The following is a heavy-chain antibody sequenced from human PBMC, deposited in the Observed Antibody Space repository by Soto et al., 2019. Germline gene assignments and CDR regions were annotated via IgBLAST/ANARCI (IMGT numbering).Heavy chain of an antibody. CDR3: ARDSPSLIRGVLVTFWFDP. V-gene: IGHV1-3*01. CDR1: AHTFTSYA. Sequence: QVQLVQSGPEVRKPGASVKVSCKAPAHTFTSYAIHWVRQAPGQRLEWMGWINAGNGDAKYSQKFQDRVTLTRDKAANTGYMELNSLTSEDTAVYFCARDSPSLIRGVLVTFWFDPWGQGTLVTVSS. CDR2: INAGNGDA. J-gene: IGHJ5*02. D-gene: IGHD3-10*01.